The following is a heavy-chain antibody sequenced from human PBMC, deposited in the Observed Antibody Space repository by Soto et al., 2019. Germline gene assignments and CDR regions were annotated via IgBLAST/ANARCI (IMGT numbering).Heavy chain of an antibody. CDR2: IMPIFRTA. V-gene: IGHV1-69*12. D-gene: IGHD1-26*01. J-gene: IGHJ6*02. CDR3: ARDQDRPQLGGSYYYIMDV. CDR1: GGTFSTAA. Sequence: QVQVEQSGAEVKKPGSSVKVSCKASGGTFSTAAISWVRQAPGQGLEWMGGIMPIFRTADYAQKFQGRVIMNAGESTSTASLERRSLSSEDTSIYFCARDQDRPQLGGSYYYIMDVWGRGTTVTLSS.